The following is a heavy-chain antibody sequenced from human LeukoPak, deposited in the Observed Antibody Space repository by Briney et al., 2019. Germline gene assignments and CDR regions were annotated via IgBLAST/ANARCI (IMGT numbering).Heavy chain of an antibody. V-gene: IGHV4-39*01. D-gene: IGHD4-17*01. CDR1: GGSISSNNCY. CDR2: AYYSGGT. CDR3: TRRPLMTLTTSGYFDY. Sequence: SETLSLTCTVSGGSISSNNCYWAWIRQTPGKGLEWLGSAYYSGGTYYNPSLESRVTISVNTSKNQFSLKVSSVTAADTAVYYCTRRPLMTLTTSGYFDYWGQGTLVTVSS. J-gene: IGHJ4*02.